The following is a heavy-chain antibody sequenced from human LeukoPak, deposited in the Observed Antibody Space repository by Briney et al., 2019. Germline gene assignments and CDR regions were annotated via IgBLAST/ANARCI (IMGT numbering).Heavy chain of an antibody. J-gene: IGHJ4*02. V-gene: IGHV1-2*02. D-gene: IGHD6-13*01. CDR2: INSKSGAT. CDR1: GYTFSDYF. CDR3: AREAALSSNLRNYLGY. Sequence: ASVKVSCKTSGYTFSDYFIHWVRQAPGQGLEWMGRINSKSGATNFAQSFQGRVTMTRDTSLSTAYMELSTLRSDDTAVYYCAREAALSSNLRNYLGYWGQGTLVTVSS.